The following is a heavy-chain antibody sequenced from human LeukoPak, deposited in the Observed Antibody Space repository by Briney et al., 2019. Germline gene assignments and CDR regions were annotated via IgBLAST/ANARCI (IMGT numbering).Heavy chain of an antibody. CDR3: AKGCEQWLVDY. D-gene: IGHD6-19*01. CDR2: ISGSGGGT. V-gene: IGHV3-23*01. CDR1: GGSFSGYY. J-gene: IGHJ4*02. Sequence: ETLSLTCAVYGGSFSGYYWSWIRQPPGKGLEWVSGISGSGGGTYYADSVKGRFTISRDNSKNTLYLQMNSLRAEDTAVYYCAKGCEQWLVDYWGQGTLVTVSS.